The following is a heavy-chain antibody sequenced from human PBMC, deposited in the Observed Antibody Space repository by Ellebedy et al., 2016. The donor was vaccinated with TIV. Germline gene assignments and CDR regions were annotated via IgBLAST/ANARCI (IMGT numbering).Heavy chain of an antibody. J-gene: IGHJ3*02. D-gene: IGHD4-23*01. V-gene: IGHV3-23*01. CDR3: ARDPVGVGPAFDI. CDR2: ISDSGGNT. CDR1: GISLRSYA. Sequence: GESLKISCAASGISLRSYAMSWVRQAPGKGLEWVSSISDSGGNTYYADSVKGRFTISRDNSKNTLYLQMNSLRAEDTAVYYCARDPVGVGPAFDIWGQGTMVTVSS.